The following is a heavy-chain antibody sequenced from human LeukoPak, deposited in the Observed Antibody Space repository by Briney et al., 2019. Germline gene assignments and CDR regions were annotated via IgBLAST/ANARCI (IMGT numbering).Heavy chain of an antibody. D-gene: IGHD4-17*01. Sequence: AGSLRLSCVASGFPFSNYYMSWIRQAPGKGLEWISYISTSASTIYYADSVKGRFTISRDNAKNSLYLQMNSLRAEDTAVYYCARGYGDYEVTDYWGQGTLVTVCS. CDR2: ISTSASTI. CDR3: ARGYGDYEVTDY. CDR1: GFPFSNYY. V-gene: IGHV3-11*01. J-gene: IGHJ4*02.